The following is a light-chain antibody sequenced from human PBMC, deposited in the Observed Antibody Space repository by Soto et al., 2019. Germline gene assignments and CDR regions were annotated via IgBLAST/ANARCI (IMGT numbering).Light chain of an antibody. V-gene: IGLV2-14*01. CDR2: EVT. J-gene: IGLJ1*01. CDR1: SSDIGDHYY. Sequence: QSALTQPPSASGSPGQSVTISCTGSSSDIGDHYYVSWYQQHPGKAPKLIIYEVTDRPSGVSNRFSGSKSGNTASLTISGLQAEDEAEYYCSSYTNINTRACVFGTGTKLTVL. CDR3: SSYTNINTRACV.